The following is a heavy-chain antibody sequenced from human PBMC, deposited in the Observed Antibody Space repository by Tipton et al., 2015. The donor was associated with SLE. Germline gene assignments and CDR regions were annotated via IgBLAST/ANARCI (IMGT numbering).Heavy chain of an antibody. CDR1: GYSISSGYY. CDR3: ARGYFMDV. CDR2: IYHSGST. V-gene: IGHV4-38-2*02. Sequence: TLSLTCTVSGYSISSGYYWGWIRQPPGKGLEWIGSIYHSGSTYSNPSLKSRVTISVDTSKNQLSLRLSAVTAADTAVYYCARGYFMDVWGKGTTVTVSS. J-gene: IGHJ6*03.